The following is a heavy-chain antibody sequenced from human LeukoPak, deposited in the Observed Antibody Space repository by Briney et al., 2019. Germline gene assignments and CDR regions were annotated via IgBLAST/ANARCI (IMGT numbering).Heavy chain of an antibody. Sequence: GGSLRLSCAASGFTVSSNYMSWVRQAPGKGLEWVSVIHSGGSTYYADSVKGRFTISRDNSKNTLYLQMNSLRAEDTAVYYCAKHVSAIRYLDYWGQGTLVTVSS. CDR1: GFTVSSNY. D-gene: IGHD2-8*01. J-gene: IGHJ4*02. CDR2: IHSGGST. CDR3: AKHVSAIRYLDY. V-gene: IGHV3-53*01.